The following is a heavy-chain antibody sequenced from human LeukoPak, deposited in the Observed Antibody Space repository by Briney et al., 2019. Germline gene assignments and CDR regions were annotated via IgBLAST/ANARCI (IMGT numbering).Heavy chain of an antibody. J-gene: IGHJ4*02. CDR3: ARVSGELLSYYLDY. CDR1: GGSISSGGYY. D-gene: IGHD3-10*01. CDR2: IYYSGST. V-gene: IGHV4-31*03. Sequence: PSQTLSLTCTVSGGSISSGGYYWSWIRQHPGKGLEWIGYIYYSGSTYYNPSLKSRVTISVDTCKNQFSLKLSSVTAADTAVYYCARVSGELLSYYLDYWGQGTLVTVSS.